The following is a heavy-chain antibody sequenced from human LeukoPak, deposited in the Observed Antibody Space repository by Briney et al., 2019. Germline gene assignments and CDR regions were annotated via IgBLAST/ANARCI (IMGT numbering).Heavy chain of an antibody. Sequence: GGSLRLSCAASGFTFSSYSMNWVRQAPGKGLEWVSSISSSSSYIYYADSVKGRFTISRDNAKNSLYLQMNSLRAEDTAVYYCARGGFSHDSSGYYGYWGQGTLVTVFS. CDR2: ISSSSSYI. CDR3: ARGGFSHDSSGYYGY. D-gene: IGHD3-22*01. CDR1: GFTFSSYS. J-gene: IGHJ4*02. V-gene: IGHV3-21*01.